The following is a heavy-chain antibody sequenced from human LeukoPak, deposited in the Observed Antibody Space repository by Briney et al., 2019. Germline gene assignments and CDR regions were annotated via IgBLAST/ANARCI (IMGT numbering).Heavy chain of an antibody. CDR3: ARLTSPAASDF. Sequence: PGRSLRLSCAASGFTFSNYAFHWVRQAPGKGLEWVAVISYDGNNKYYADSVKGRFTISRDNSKSTLYVQMNSLRAEDTAVYYCARLTSPAASDFWGRGTLVTVSS. CDR2: ISYDGNNK. J-gene: IGHJ4*02. V-gene: IGHV3-30*04. CDR1: GFTFSNYA. D-gene: IGHD2-2*01.